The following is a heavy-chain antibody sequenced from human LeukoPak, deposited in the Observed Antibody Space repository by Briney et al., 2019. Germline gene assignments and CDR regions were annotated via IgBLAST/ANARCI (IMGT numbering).Heavy chain of an antibody. J-gene: IGHJ3*02. CDR3: ASDRTIAAAVDPFDI. CDR1: GGTFSSYA. Sequence: SVKVSCKASGGTFSSYAISWVRQAPGHGLDWMGRIIPLLGIVNYAQKFQGKVTITADKSTNTAYMELSSLRSEDTAMYYCASDRTIAAAVDPFDIWGQGTMVTVSS. V-gene: IGHV1-69*04. D-gene: IGHD6-13*01. CDR2: IIPLLGIV.